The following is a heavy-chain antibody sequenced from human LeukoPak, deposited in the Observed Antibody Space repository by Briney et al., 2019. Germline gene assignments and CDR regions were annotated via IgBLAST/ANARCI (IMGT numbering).Heavy chain of an antibody. J-gene: IGHJ4*02. CDR3: ARDQMGSSTVYYFDS. Sequence: GGSLRLSCAASGFTFTTYSMAWVRQAPGKGLEWVSSVSGSGRSIIYADSVKGRFTVSRDNGKNSVSLQMNSLRAEDTAVYFCARDQMGSSTVYYFDSWGQGTLVTVSS. V-gene: IGHV3-21*01. D-gene: IGHD6-13*01. CDR2: VSGSGRSI. CDR1: GFTFTTYS.